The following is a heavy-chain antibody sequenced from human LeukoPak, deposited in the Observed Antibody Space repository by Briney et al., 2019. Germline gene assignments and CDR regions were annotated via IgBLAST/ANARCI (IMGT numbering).Heavy chain of an antibody. Sequence: SGGSLRLSCAASGFTFSSYEMNWVRQVPGKGLEWVSYIGNSGSPIYYADSVKGRFTTSRYNAKNSLYLQMNSLRAEDTAVYYCARDPEYSYDYYFDYWGQGTLVTVSS. CDR1: GFTFSSYE. J-gene: IGHJ4*02. D-gene: IGHD5-18*01. V-gene: IGHV3-48*03. CDR3: ARDPEYSYDYYFDY. CDR2: IGNSGSPI.